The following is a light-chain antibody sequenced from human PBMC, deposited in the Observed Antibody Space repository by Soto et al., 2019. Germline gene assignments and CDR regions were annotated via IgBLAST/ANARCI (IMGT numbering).Light chain of an antibody. CDR2: EVS. CDR3: NSYTSSSTQV. V-gene: IGLV2-14*01. J-gene: IGLJ1*01. Sequence: QSVLTQPASVSGSPGQSITISCTGTSXDVGIYNYVSWYQQHPGKAPKLMIYEVSNRPSGVPNRFSGSKSGNTASLTISGLQAEDEADYYCNSYTSSSTQVFGTGTKVTVL. CDR1: SXDVGIYNY.